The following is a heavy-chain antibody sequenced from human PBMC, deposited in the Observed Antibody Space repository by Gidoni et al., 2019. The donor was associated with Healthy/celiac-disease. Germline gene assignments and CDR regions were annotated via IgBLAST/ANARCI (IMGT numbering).Heavy chain of an antibody. V-gene: IGHV4-39*01. D-gene: IGHD3-10*01. J-gene: IGHJ4*02. Sequence: QLQLQESGPGLVKPSETLSLTCTVSGGSISSSSYYWGWIRQPPGKGLEWIGSIYYSGSTYDNPSLKSRVTISVDTSKNQFSLKLSSVTAADTAVYYCARLFGEFIHDEGADYWGQGTLVTVSS. CDR2: IYYSGST. CDR3: ARLFGEFIHDEGADY. CDR1: GGSISSSSYY.